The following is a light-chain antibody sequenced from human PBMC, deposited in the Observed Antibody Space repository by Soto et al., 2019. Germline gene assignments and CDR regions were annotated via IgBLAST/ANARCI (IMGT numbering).Light chain of an antibody. Sequence: IQMTQSPSTLSGSVGDRVTITCRASQSISSYLNWYQQKPGKAPKLLIYAASSLQSGVPSRFSGSGSGTDFTLTISSLQPEDFATYYCQQSYSTPTTFGQGTQLEIK. V-gene: IGKV1-39*01. CDR1: QSISSY. CDR3: QQSYSTPTT. J-gene: IGKJ5*01. CDR2: AAS.